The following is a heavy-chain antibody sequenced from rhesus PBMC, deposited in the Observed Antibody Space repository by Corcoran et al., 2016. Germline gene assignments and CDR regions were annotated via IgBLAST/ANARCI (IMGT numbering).Heavy chain of an antibody. V-gene: IGHV4-106*01. Sequence: QVQLQESGPGLVKPSETPSLICAVSGGSISDSYFWRWVRPPPGKGLEWIGYIYGGGGATSYNTSLKNRVTISRDPSKNHLSLKLTSVTAADTAVYYCWLDQFDIWGAGVLVTVSS. CDR2: IYGGGGAT. D-gene: IGHD2-33*01. CDR1: GGSISDSYF. J-gene: IGHJ5-1*01. CDR3: WLDQFDI.